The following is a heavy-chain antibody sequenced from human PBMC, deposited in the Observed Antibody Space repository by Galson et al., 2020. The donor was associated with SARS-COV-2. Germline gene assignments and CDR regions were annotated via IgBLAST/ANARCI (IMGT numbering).Heavy chain of an antibody. J-gene: IGHJ6*02. CDR3: ARDLVSYGMDV. D-gene: IGHD2-15*01. V-gene: IGHV3-53*01. CDR1: GFTVSSNY. Sequence: GGSLRLSCAASGFTVSSNYMSWVRQAPGKGLEWVSVIYSGGSTYYADSVKGRFTISRDNSKNTLYLQMNSLRAEDTAVYYWARDLVSYGMDVWGQGTTVTVSS. CDR2: IYSGGST.